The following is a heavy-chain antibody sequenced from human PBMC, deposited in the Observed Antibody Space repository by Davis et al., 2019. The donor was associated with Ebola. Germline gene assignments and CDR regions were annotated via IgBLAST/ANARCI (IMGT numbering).Heavy chain of an antibody. CDR3: ARGRSSPRYYYYYMDV. J-gene: IGHJ6*03. V-gene: IGHV4-59*01. CDR1: GGSISSYY. Sequence: MPGGSLRLSCTVSGGSISSYYWSWIRQPPGKRLEWIGYIYYSGSTNYNPSLKSRVTISVDTSKNQFSLKLSSVTAADTAVYYCARGRSSPRYYYYYMDVWGKGTTVTVSS. D-gene: IGHD2-2*01. CDR2: IYYSGST.